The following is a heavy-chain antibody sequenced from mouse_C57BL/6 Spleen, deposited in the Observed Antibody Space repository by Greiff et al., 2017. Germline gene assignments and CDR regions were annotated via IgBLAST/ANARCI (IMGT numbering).Heavy chain of an antibody. Sequence: VQLQHPGAELVRPGSSVKLSCKASGYTFTSYWMDWVKQRPGQGLEWIGNIYPSDSETHYNQKFKDKATLTVDKSSSTAYMQLSSLTSEDSAVYYCAYCSDDAMDYWGQGTSVTVSS. CDR2: IYPSDSET. J-gene: IGHJ4*01. V-gene: IGHV1-61*01. CDR3: AYCSDDAMDY. CDR1: GYTFTSYW. D-gene: IGHD3-1*01.